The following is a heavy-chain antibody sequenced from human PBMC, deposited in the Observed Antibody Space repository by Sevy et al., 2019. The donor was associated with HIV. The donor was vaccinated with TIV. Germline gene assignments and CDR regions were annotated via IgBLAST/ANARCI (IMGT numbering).Heavy chain of an antibody. CDR1: GFTFSSFG. CDR3: ASFPNNYYDTSGYSGKDAFDI. V-gene: IGHV3-33*01. D-gene: IGHD3-22*01. Sequence: GGSLRLSCAASGFTFSSFGMHWVRQAPGKGLEWVAVIWNDRSNKHYADSVKGRFTISRDNSKNTLYLQMNSLRAEDTAVYYCASFPNNYYDTSGYSGKDAFDIWGQGTMVTVSS. CDR2: IWNDRSNK. J-gene: IGHJ3*02.